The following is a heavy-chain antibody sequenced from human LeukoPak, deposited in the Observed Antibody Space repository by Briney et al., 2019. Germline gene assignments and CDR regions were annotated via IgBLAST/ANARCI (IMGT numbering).Heavy chain of an antibody. CDR3: ARVPHYSGLDV. V-gene: IGHV3-30-3*01. Sequence: PGGSLRLSCAASGFTFSSYAIHWVRQAPGKGLEWVAVISYDGSNKYYADSVKGRFTISRDNSKNTLYLQMNSLRAEDTAAYYCARVPHYSGLDVWGQGTTVTVSS. CDR1: GFTFSSYA. J-gene: IGHJ6*02. CDR2: ISYDGSNK. D-gene: IGHD3-10*01.